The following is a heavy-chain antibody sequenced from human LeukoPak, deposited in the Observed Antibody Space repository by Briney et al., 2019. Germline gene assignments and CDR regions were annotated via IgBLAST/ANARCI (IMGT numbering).Heavy chain of an antibody. D-gene: IGHD2-2*01. CDR2: INSDGSST. J-gene: IGHJ4*02. CDR1: GFTFSSYG. Sequence: GGSLRLSCAASGFTFSSYGIHWVRQAPGKGLVWVSRINSDGSSTSYADSVKGRFTISRDNAKNTLYLQMNSLRAEDTAVYYCARAKYCSSTSCYTPIDYWGQGTLVTVSS. V-gene: IGHV3-74*01. CDR3: ARAKYCSSTSCYTPIDY.